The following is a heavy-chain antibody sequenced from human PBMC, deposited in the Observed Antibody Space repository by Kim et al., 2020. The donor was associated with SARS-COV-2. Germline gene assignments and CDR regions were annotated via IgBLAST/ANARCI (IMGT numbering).Heavy chain of an antibody. CDR2: IKYDGSRT. CDR3: TKSDWFDP. V-gene: IGHV3-74*01. Sequence: GSLRLSCVASGFTLTSYWMHWVRQAPGKGLVWVSRIKYDGSRTSYADSVKGRFTISRDIAKNTLYLQMNNLRVEDTAVYYCTKSDWFDPWGQGTLVTVS. J-gene: IGHJ5*02. CDR1: GFTLTSYW.